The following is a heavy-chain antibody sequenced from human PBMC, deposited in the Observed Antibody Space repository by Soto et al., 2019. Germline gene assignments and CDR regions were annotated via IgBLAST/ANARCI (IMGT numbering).Heavy chain of an antibody. J-gene: IGHJ6*02. CDR2: TYYRSKWYN. CDR1: GDSVSSNSAA. CDR3: ARDSMDIVVVPAAIRGGMDV. V-gene: IGHV6-1*01. Sequence: TLSLTCAISGDSVSSNSAAWNWIGHCPSRGLEWLGRTYYRSKWYNDYAVSVKSRITINPDTSKNQFSLQLNSVTPEDTAVYYCARDSMDIVVVPAAIRGGMDVWGQGTTVTVSS. D-gene: IGHD2-2*02.